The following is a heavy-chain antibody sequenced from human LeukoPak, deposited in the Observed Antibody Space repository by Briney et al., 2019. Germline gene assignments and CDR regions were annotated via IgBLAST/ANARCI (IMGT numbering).Heavy chain of an antibody. V-gene: IGHV4-59*11. Sequence: PSETLSLTCTVSGGSISSHYWTWIRQPPGKGLEWIGNIYYSGSTNYNPSLKSRVTISVDTSKNQFSLKLSSVTAADTAVYFCARGTAVAGTWGQGTLVTVSS. CDR1: GGSISSHY. CDR2: IYYSGST. D-gene: IGHD6-19*01. J-gene: IGHJ5*02. CDR3: ARGTAVAGT.